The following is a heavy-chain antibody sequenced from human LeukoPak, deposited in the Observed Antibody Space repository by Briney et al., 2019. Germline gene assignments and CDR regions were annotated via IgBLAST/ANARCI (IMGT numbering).Heavy chain of an antibody. Sequence: GGSLRLSCAASGFTFSSYGMHWVRQAPGKGLEWVAVISYDGSNKYYADSVKGRFTISRDNSKNTLYLQMNSLRAEDTAVYYCAKDRPHRGYSGYDGMDVWGQGTTVTVSS. CDR2: ISYDGSNK. CDR1: GFTFSSYG. J-gene: IGHJ6*02. CDR3: AKDRPHRGYSGYDGMDV. D-gene: IGHD5-12*01. V-gene: IGHV3-30*18.